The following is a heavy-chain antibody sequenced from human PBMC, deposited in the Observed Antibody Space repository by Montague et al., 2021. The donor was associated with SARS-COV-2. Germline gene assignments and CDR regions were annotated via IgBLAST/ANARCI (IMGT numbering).Heavy chain of an antibody. CDR3: ARLILVTSGGLSVSQYLDY. Sequence: SETLSLTCAVSGGSISSSNWWSWVHQPPGKGLEWIGEIYQTGATNYNPSLKSRVTMSLDKSNNRFSLILTSVTAADTAVYYCARLILVTSGGLSVSQYLDYWGRGTPVTVSS. CDR1: GGSISSSNW. CDR2: IYQTGAT. J-gene: IGHJ4*02. V-gene: IGHV4-4*02. D-gene: IGHD3-16*01.